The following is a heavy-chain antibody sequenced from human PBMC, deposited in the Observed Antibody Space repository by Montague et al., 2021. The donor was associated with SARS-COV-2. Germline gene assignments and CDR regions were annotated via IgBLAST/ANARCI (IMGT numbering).Heavy chain of an antibody. Sequence: SLRLSCAASGFTFSSYAMSWVRQAPGKGLEWVSVIYSGVSSTYXXXSXXXRFXISRDNSKNTLYLQLNSLRAEDTAVYYCAKWGAITIFGVVPPGGYYYYGMDVWGQGTTVTVSS. CDR1: GFTFSSYA. CDR3: AKWGAITIFGVVPPGGYYYYGMDV. V-gene: IGHV3-23*03. D-gene: IGHD3-3*01. J-gene: IGHJ6*02. CDR2: IYSGVSST.